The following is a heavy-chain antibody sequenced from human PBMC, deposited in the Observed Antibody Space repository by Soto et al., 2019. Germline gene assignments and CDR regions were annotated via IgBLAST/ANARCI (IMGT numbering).Heavy chain of an antibody. J-gene: IGHJ4*02. CDR1: GFTFSGHW. CDR3: ASRPSDTFYYAVSDY. D-gene: IGHD3-3*01. V-gene: IGHV3-7*03. CDR2: IKPDGSEK. Sequence: EVQLLESGGGLVQPGGSLRLSCAASGFTFSGHWMTWVRQAPGKGLEWVANIKPDGSEKYYVDSVKGRFTISRDNAKDSVYLQMNSLRPEDTAVYFCASRPSDTFYYAVSDYWGQGTLVTVSS.